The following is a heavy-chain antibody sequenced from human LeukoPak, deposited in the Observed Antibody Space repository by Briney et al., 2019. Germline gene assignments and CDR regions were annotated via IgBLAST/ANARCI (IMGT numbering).Heavy chain of an antibody. Sequence: PSETLSLTCTVSGGSISSYYWSWIGQPPGKGLEWIGYIYYSGSTNYNPSLKSRVTISVDTSKNQFSLKLSSVTAADTAVYYCATHSGSYFGDAFDIWGQGTMVTVSS. CDR3: ATHSGSYFGDAFDI. CDR2: IYYSGST. CDR1: GGSISSYY. V-gene: IGHV4-59*01. J-gene: IGHJ3*02. D-gene: IGHD1-26*01.